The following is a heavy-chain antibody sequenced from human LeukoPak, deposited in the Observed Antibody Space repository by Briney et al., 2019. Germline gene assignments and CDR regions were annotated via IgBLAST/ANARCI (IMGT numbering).Heavy chain of an antibody. CDR3: ARFGKWSGAFDY. J-gene: IGHJ4*02. Sequence: SVKVSCKASGGTFSSYTISWVRQAPGQGLEWMGGIIPFFGTANYAQKFQGRVTITADESTSTAYMELSLRSEDTAVYYCARFGKWSGAFDYWGQGTLVTVSS. D-gene: IGHD3-16*01. CDR1: GGTFSSYT. V-gene: IGHV1-69*13. CDR2: IIPFFGTA.